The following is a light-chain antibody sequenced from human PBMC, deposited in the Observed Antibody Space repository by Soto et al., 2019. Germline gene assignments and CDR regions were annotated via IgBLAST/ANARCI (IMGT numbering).Light chain of an antibody. J-gene: IGKJ2*01. CDR2: TAS. V-gene: IGKV1-5*03. Sequence: DIQMTQFPSTLSASIGDRVTITCRASQSISTWLAWYQQKAGKAPKLLIYTASSLETGVPSRFNGSGSGTEFTLTISSQQPDDFATYYCQHSNRYSPYTFGQGTRLEIK. CDR3: QHSNRYSPYT. CDR1: QSISTW.